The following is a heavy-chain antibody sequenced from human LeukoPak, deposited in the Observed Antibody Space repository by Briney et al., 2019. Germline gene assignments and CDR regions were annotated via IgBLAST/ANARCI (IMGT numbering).Heavy chain of an antibody. J-gene: IGHJ4*02. CDR2: INLNSGGT. D-gene: IGHD1-26*01. V-gene: IGHV1-2*06. Sequence: ASVKVSCKASGYTFTGYFMHWVRQAPGQGLEWMGRINLNSGGTYYAQNLQGRVTMTRDTSISTAYAELSRLTSDDTAMYYCARDLSSTSNWEFDFWGQGTLVTVSS. CDR1: GYTFTGYF. CDR3: ARDLSSTSNWEFDF.